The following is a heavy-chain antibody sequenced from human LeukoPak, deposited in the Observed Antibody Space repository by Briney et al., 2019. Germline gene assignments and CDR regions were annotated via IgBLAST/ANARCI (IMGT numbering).Heavy chain of an antibody. CDR2: IYTSGST. CDR3: ARAYSGYDSSGYYLGDWFDP. Sequence: PSETLSLTCTVSGGSISSGSYYWSWIRQPAGKGLEWIGRIYTSGSTNYNPSLKSRVTISVHTSKNQFSLKLSSVTAADTAVYYCARAYSGYDSSGYYLGDWFDPWGQGTLVTVSS. V-gene: IGHV4-61*02. J-gene: IGHJ5*02. CDR1: GGSISSGSYY. D-gene: IGHD3-22*01.